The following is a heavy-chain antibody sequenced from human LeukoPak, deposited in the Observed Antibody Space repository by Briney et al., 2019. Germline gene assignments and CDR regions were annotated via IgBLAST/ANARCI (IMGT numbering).Heavy chain of an antibody. V-gene: IGHV3-23*01. CDR3: ARDLSYDSSGYYAPYGMDV. Sequence: GGSLRLSCAASGFTFSSYAMSWVRQAPGKGLEWVSVISVGGGGTTYADSVKGRFTISGDNAKNSLYLQMNSLRAEDTAVYYCARDLSYDSSGYYAPYGMDVWGQGTTVTVSS. J-gene: IGHJ6*02. CDR2: ISVGGGGT. CDR1: GFTFSSYA. D-gene: IGHD3-22*01.